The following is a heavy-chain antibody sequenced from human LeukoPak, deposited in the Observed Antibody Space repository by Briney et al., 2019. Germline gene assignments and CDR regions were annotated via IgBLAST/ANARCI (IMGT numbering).Heavy chain of an antibody. CDR2: INHSGST. CDR3: AREIDY. V-gene: IGHV4-34*01. CDR1: GGSFSGYY. J-gene: IGHJ4*02. Sequence: SETLSLTCAVYGGSFSGYYWSWIRQPPGKGLEWVGEINHSGSTNYNPSLKRRGTISVDTSKNQFSLKLSSVTAADTALYYCAREIDYWGQGTLVTVSS.